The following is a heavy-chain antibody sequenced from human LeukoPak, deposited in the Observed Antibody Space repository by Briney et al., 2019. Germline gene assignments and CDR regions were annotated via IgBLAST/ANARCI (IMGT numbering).Heavy chain of an antibody. CDR1: GFTFSDYY. D-gene: IGHD6-19*01. Sequence: AEGSLRLSCAASGFTFSDYYMSWIRQAPGKGLEWVSYISSSGSTIYYADSVKGRFTISRDNAKNSLYLQMNSLRAEDTAVYYCARESSGWHTVGYLDYWGQGTLVTVSS. J-gene: IGHJ4*02. CDR3: ARESSGWHTVGYLDY. CDR2: ISSSGSTI. V-gene: IGHV3-11*01.